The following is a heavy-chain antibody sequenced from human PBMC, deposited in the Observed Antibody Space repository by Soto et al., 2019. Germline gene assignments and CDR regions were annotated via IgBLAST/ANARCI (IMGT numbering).Heavy chain of an antibody. Sequence: GGSLRLSCAASGFTFSSYAMSWVRQAPGKGLEWVSAISGSGGSTYYADSVKGRFTISRDNSKNTLYLQMNSLRAEDTAVYYCAKDREVGSYYFGLYYYGMYFWGQGTTVTVAS. V-gene: IGHV3-23*01. D-gene: IGHD1-26*01. J-gene: IGHJ6*02. CDR1: GFTFSSYA. CDR3: AKDREVGSYYFGLYYYGMYF. CDR2: ISGSGGST.